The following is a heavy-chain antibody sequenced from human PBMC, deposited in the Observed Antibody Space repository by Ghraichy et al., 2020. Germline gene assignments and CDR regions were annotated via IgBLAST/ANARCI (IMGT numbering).Heavy chain of an antibody. V-gene: IGHV3-7*03. CDR3: ARGASSSFDC. J-gene: IGHJ4*02. CDR1: GFTFSNYW. D-gene: IGHD6-6*01. CDR2: IKSDGSEI. Sequence: GALRLSCAASGFTFSNYWMNWVRQAPGKGLEWVAKIKSDGSEIYYVDSVKGRFTISRDNAKNSLYLQMNSLRAEDTAVYYCARGASSSFDCWGQGTLVTVSS.